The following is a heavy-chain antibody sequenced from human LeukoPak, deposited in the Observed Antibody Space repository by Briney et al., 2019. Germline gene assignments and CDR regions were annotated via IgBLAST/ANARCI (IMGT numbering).Heavy chain of an antibody. Sequence: SETMSLTCAVYGGSFSGYYWSWVRQPPGKGLEWIGEINHSGTTNYNSSLKSRVTVSVDTSKNQFSLKLSSVTAADTAVYYCASLTTADAFDIWGQGTMVTVSS. D-gene: IGHD3-22*01. J-gene: IGHJ3*02. CDR2: INHSGTT. V-gene: IGHV4-34*01. CDR1: GGSFSGYY. CDR3: ASLTTADAFDI.